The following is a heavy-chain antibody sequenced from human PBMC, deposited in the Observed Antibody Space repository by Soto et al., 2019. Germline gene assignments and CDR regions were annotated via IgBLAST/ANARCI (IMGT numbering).Heavy chain of an antibody. V-gene: IGHV3-21*01. J-gene: IGHJ4*02. D-gene: IGHD3-22*01. CDR1: GFTFSSYS. Sequence: EVQLVESGGGLVKPGGSLRLSCAASGFTFSSYSMNWVSQAPGKGLEWVSSISSSSSYIYYADSVKGRFTISRDNAKNSLYLQMNSLRAEDTAVYYCARAPSPLYYYDSSGYYYGYWGQGTLVTVSS. CDR3: ARAPSPLYYYDSSGYYYGY. CDR2: ISSSSSYI.